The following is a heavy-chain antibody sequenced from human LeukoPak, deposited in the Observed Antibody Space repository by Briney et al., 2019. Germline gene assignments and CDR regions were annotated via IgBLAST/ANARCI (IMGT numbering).Heavy chain of an antibody. CDR2: VSTRGTTT. CDR1: GFTFNTYA. D-gene: IGHD4-23*01. CDR3: ARDEDLETVVTPRYYGMDV. V-gene: IGHV3-23*01. J-gene: IGHJ6*02. Sequence: PGGSLRLSCAASGFTFNTYAMTWVRQAPGKGLEWISAVSTRGTTTYYSDSVKGRFTISRDNSKNTLYLQMNSLRAEDTAVYYCARDEDLETVVTPRYYGMDVWGQGTTVTVSS.